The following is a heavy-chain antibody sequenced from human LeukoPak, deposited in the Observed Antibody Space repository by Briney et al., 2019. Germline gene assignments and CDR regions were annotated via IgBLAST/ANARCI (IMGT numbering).Heavy chain of an antibody. J-gene: IGHJ4*02. D-gene: IGHD2-15*01. Sequence: PGGSLRLSCAASGFTFSTYGMNWVRQAPGKGLEWVSAISAGGGNTYYADSVKGRFTISRDNSKNTLFLEMNSLRAEDTAVYYCAKVHIVLVVAATQGFDYWGQGTLVTVSS. CDR3: AKVHIVLVVAATQGFDY. CDR2: ISAGGGNT. V-gene: IGHV3-23*01. CDR1: GFTFSTYG.